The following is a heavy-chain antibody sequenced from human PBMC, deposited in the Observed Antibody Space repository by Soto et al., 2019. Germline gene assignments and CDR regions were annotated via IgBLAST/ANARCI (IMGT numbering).Heavy chain of an antibody. V-gene: IGHV4-39*01. CDR2: SFYRGST. CDR1: GGSISSRTHY. J-gene: IGHJ4*02. Sequence: QLQLQESGPGLVKPSETLSLTCTVSGGSISSRTHYWGWIRQSPGKHLEWIGSSFYRGSTHYNPSLKTRVTVSVDTSKNQVALKLYSVTAADTAVYYCATADGFGVVTPFFEYWGQGILFNVAS. CDR3: ATADGFGVVTPFFEY. D-gene: IGHD3-3*01.